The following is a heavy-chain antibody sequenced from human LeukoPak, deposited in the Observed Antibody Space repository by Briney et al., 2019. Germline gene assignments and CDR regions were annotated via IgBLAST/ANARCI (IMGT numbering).Heavy chain of an antibody. J-gene: IGHJ4*02. CDR1: SGSVSSGSYY. Sequence: PSETLSLTCTVSSGSVSSGSYYWSWIRQPPGKGLEWIGYISYSGTTDYNPSLKGRVTMSIDRSKNQFSLNLNSVTAADTAVYYCARDTRNTWFYYWGQGTLVTVSS. D-gene: IGHD1/OR15-1a*01. V-gene: IGHV4-61*01. CDR3: ARDTRNTWFYY. CDR2: ISYSGTT.